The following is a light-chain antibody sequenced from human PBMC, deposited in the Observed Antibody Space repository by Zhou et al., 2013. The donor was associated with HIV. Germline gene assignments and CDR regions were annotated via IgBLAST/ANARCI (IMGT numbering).Light chain of an antibody. V-gene: IGKV3-20*01. CDR1: QSVSSS. CDR2: GAF. Sequence: EIVLTQSPATLSLSPGERATLSCRASQSVSSSLAWYQQKPGQAPRLLIHGAFSRATGIPDRFSGSGSGTDFTLTISRLEPEDLAVYYCQQYGSSPPNTFGQGTRLEIK. J-gene: IGKJ2*01. CDR3: QQYGSSPPNT.